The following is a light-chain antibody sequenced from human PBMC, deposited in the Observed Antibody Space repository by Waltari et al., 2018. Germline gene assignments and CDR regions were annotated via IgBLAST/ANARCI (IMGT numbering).Light chain of an antibody. Sequence: DIVLTQSPATPSLSPGERATLSCWASQSVSNYLAWYQQKPGQAPRLLIYDTSNRATGIPARFSGSGFGTDFTLTITSLEPEDFAVYYCQQRRTWPLTFGGGTKVEIK. J-gene: IGKJ4*01. CDR2: DTS. CDR3: QQRRTWPLT. CDR1: QSVSNY. V-gene: IGKV3-11*01.